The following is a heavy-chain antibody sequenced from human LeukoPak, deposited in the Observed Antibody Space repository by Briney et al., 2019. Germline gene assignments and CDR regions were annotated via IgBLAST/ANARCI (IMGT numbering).Heavy chain of an antibody. CDR3: ARIGSPVASEFYYYGMDV. J-gene: IGHJ6*02. V-gene: IGHV4-4*02. D-gene: IGHD6-19*01. Sequence: SETLSLTCAVSGGSLSSSNWWSWVRQPPGKGLEWIGEISYSGSTHYSPSLKSRVTISVDKSKNQFSLKLSSVTAADTAVYYCARIGSPVASEFYYYGMDVWGQGTTVTVSS. CDR2: ISYSGST. CDR1: GGSLSSSNW.